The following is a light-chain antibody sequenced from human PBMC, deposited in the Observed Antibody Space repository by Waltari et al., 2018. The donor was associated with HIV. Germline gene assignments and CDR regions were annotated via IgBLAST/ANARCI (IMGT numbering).Light chain of an antibody. V-gene: IGLV1-47*01. CDR1: YSNHRRDK. CDR2: KNT. Sequence: QSVLTQPPSASGTPGQRVTTPCSRSYSNHRRDKVYWYQHLPGTAPKLLIYKNTQRPSGVPDRFSGSKSGTTASLAISGLQSEDEADYYCTGWDDSLSEYVFGTGTRVTVL. J-gene: IGLJ1*01. CDR3: TGWDDSLSEYV.